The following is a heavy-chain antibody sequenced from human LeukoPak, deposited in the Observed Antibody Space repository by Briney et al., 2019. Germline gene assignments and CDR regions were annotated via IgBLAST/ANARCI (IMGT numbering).Heavy chain of an antibody. D-gene: IGHD6-19*01. CDR2: INPNSGGT. J-gene: IGHJ4*02. CDR1: GYTFTGYY. V-gene: IGHV1-2*02. CDR3: ARAAITWIAVAGVDD. Sequence: WASVKVSCKASGYTFTGYYMHWVRQAPGQGLEWMGWINPNSGGTNYAQKFQGRVTMTRDTSISTAYMELTRLRSDDTAVYYCARAAITWIAVAGVDDWGQGTLVTVSS.